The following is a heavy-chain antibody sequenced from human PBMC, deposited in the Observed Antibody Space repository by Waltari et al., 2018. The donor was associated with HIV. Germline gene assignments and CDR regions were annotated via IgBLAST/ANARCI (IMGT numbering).Heavy chain of an antibody. J-gene: IGHJ4*02. V-gene: IGHV4-39*01. CDR2: NSYNGST. Sequence: QLHLQESGPGLVKPSETLSLTCTISGGSISSSNFFWPWIPQTPGKGLQWIGTNSYNGSTFSNPSLHSRLSISVDTSKNQFSLKRTSVTAAVTAIYYCAGGIILGIVDYWGQGTRVTVSS. CDR1: GGSISSSNFF. CDR3: AGGIILGIVDY. D-gene: IGHD7-27*01.